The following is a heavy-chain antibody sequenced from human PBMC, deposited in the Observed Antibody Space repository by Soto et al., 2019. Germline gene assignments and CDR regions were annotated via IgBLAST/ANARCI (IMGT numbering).Heavy chain of an antibody. J-gene: IGHJ4*02. D-gene: IGHD3-10*01. CDR3: ARAPRGNYGYPSYFDY. CDR1: GGSIGTRSYY. CDR2: IYHSGST. Sequence: SETLSLTCTVSGGSIGTRSYYWGWVRQSPGKGLEWIGTIYHSGSTYYNPSLQTRVTISIDTSKNQFSLKLTSVTAADTAVYYCARAPRGNYGYPSYFDYWGQGTLVTVSS. V-gene: IGHV4-39*07.